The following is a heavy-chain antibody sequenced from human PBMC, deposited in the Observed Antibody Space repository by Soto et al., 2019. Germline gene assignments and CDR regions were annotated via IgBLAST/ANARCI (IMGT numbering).Heavy chain of an antibody. CDR1: GGSISGYY. Sequence: QVQLQESGPGLVKPSETLSLTCTVSGGSISGYYWTWIRQPAGKGLEWIGRIYTSGSTNYNPSLKSRATMAVDTSKNQFSLKLSSVTAADTAVYYCARDLAVTTIWFDPWGQGTLVTVSS. J-gene: IGHJ5*02. D-gene: IGHD4-17*01. CDR3: ARDLAVTTIWFDP. V-gene: IGHV4-4*07. CDR2: IYTSGST.